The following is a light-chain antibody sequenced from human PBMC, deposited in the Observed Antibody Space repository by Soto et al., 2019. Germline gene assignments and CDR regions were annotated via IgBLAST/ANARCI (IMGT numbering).Light chain of an antibody. V-gene: IGKV1-5*01. CDR2: DAS. Sequence: DIQRTQSPSTLSASVGDSVTITCRASQSISTWLAWYQQKPGKAPNLLIYDASNLASGVPSRFSGSGSGTEFTLTISSLQPEDFTTFYCQQYSSHSKTFGQGTKVDIK. J-gene: IGKJ1*01. CDR3: QQYSSHSKT. CDR1: QSISTW.